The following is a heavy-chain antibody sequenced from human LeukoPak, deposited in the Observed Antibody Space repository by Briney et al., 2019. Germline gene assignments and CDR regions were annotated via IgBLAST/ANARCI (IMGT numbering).Heavy chain of an antibody. J-gene: IGHJ1*01. Sequence: SETLSLTCSVSGDSVSGSDSYWDWIRQPPGKGLEWIGTIYYSGRTYYSPFLKSRVTMSVDPSNNPFSLNLRSVTAADTALYYCARRRYYDGSGYLEWGQGTLLSVSS. D-gene: IGHD3-22*01. CDR2: IYYSGRT. V-gene: IGHV4-39*01. CDR1: GDSVSGSDSY. CDR3: ARRRYYDGSGYLE.